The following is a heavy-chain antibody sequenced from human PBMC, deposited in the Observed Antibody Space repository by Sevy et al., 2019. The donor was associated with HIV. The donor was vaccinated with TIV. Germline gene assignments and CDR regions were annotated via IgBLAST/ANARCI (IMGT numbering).Heavy chain of an antibody. J-gene: IGHJ6*02. CDR1: GFTFSYYD. CDR3: AKDGAYYGSDGMDV. Sequence: GGSLRLSCAASGFTFSYYDLNWVRQAPGKGLEWVSSISSGSSHIYYADSVKGRFTISRDNAENSLFLQMNSLRAEDTAVYYCAKDGAYYGSDGMDVWGQGTTVTVSS. D-gene: IGHD3-10*01. V-gene: IGHV3-21*01. CDR2: ISSGSSHI.